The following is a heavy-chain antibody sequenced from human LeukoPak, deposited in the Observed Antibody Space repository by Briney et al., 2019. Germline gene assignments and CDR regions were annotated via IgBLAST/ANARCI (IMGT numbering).Heavy chain of an antibody. CDR1: GFTFSSYA. D-gene: IGHD2-15*01. V-gene: IGHV3-23*01. CDR2: ISGSGGST. J-gene: IGHJ4*02. Sequence: SGGSLRLSCAASGFTFSSYAMSWVRQAPGKRLEWVSAISGSGGSTYYADSVKGRFTISRDNSKNTLYLQMNSLRAEDTAVYYCAKEWVVAYVFDYWGQGTLVTVSS. CDR3: AKEWVVAYVFDY.